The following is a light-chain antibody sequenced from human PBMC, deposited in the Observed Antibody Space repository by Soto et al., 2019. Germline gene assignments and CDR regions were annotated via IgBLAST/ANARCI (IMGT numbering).Light chain of an antibody. Sequence: EIVLTQSPASLSLSPGERATLSCRASQSVSRYLAWYQQKPGQAPRLLLYEATNRATGIPARFSGSGSGTDLTLTIRSLEPEDFAVYYCQQRTNWPPITFGQGTRLEIK. V-gene: IGKV3-11*01. CDR1: QSVSRY. J-gene: IGKJ5*01. CDR2: EAT. CDR3: QQRTNWPPIT.